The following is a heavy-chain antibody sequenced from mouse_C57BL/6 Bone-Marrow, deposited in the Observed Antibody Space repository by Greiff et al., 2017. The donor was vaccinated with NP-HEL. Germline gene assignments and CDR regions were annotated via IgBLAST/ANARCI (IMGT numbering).Heavy chain of an antibody. D-gene: IGHD1-1*01. CDR3: ARSKVYEDYAMDY. CDR1: GYTFTSYW. Sequence: QVQLQQPGAELVKPGASVKLSCKASGYTFTSYWMHWVKQRPGQGLEWIGMIHPNSGSTNYNEKFKSKATLTVDKSSSTAYMQLSSLTSEDSAVYYCARSKVYEDYAMDYWGQGTSVTVSS. CDR2: IHPNSGST. V-gene: IGHV1-64*01. J-gene: IGHJ4*01.